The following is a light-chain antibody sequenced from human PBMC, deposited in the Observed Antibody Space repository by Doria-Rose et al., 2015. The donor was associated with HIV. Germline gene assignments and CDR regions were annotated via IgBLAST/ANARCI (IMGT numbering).Light chain of an antibody. CDR1: QSFSSTY. J-gene: IGKJ1*01. CDR3: HQYGTSWT. CDR2: DGS. Sequence: EIVLAQSPGTLSLSPGERATLSCRASQSFSSTYLAWYQQNPGLAPSLLIYDGSTRTTGIPDRFRTSASGTDFTLTINRLEPEDFALYYCHQYGTSWTFGQGTKVEI. V-gene: IGKV3-20*01.